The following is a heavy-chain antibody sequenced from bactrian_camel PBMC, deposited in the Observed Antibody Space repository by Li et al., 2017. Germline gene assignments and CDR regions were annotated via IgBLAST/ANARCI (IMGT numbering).Heavy chain of an antibody. Sequence: VQLVESGGGSVQAGESLRLSCASREYPRTMGWFRQAPGKKREGLAAIYAGGATYKERTYYADSVKGRFTISQDNSTVWLQMNNLKPEDSAMYYCAVCVGDGSWYEGAEFGYWGQGTQVTVS. D-gene: IGHD6*01. V-gene: IGHV3S1*01. J-gene: IGHJ6*01. CDR3: AVCVGDGSWYEGAEFGY. CDR2: IYAGGATYKERT. CDR1: EYPRT.